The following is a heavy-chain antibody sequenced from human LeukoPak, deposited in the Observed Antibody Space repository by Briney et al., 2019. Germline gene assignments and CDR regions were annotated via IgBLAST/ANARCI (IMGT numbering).Heavy chain of an antibody. D-gene: IGHD2-15*01. V-gene: IGHV3-7*03. CDR1: GFTFSNYW. Sequence: GGSLRLSCVVSGFTFSNYWMSWVRQAPGKGLEWVANIKQDESEKYYVDSVKGRFTISRDNAKNSLYLQMDSLTAEDTAVYYCARDSTYSSGSRFYDRFDYWGQGTLVTVSS. CDR2: IKQDESEK. J-gene: IGHJ4*02. CDR3: ARDSTYSSGSRFYDRFDY.